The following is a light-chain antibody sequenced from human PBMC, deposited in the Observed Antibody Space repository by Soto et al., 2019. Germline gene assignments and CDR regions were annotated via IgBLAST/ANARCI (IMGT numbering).Light chain of an antibody. J-gene: IGLJ3*02. CDR3: CSYASGSTWV. V-gene: IGLV2-23*02. CDR1: SNDVGTYNL. CDR2: EVI. Sequence: QSALTQRASVSGSPGQSLTISCTGTSNDVGTYNLVSWYQQYPGKAPKLMIYEVIKRPSGVSNRFSGSKSGNTASLTISGLQAEDEADYFCCSYASGSTWVFGGGTKLTVL.